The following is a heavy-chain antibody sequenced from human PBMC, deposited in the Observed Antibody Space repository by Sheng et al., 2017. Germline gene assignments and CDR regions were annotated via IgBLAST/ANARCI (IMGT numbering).Heavy chain of an antibody. CDR1: GFTFSDYY. Sequence: QVQLVESGGGLVKPGGSLRLSCAASGFTFSDYYMSWIRQAPGKGLEWVSYISSSSSYTNYADSVKGRFTISRDNAKNSLYLQMNSLRAEDTAVYYCARDRERWLQLVFDYWGQGTLVTVSS. J-gene: IGHJ4*02. CDR3: ARDRERWLQLVFDY. V-gene: IGHV3-11*05. D-gene: IGHD5-12*01. CDR2: ISSSSSYT.